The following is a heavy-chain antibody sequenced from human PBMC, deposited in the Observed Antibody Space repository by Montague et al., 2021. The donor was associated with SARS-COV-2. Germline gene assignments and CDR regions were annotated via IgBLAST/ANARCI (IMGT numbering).Heavy chain of an antibody. CDR2: IYYSGST. Sequence: TPSLTCTVSGGSISSGGYYWSWIRQHPGKGLEWIGYIYYSGSTYYNPSLKSRVTISVDTSKNQFSLKLSSVTAADTAVYYCARDRGYFDWLFHSDYYYYGMDVWGQGTTVTVSS. CDR3: ARDRGYFDWLFHSDYYYYGMDV. V-gene: IGHV4-31*03. J-gene: IGHJ6*02. D-gene: IGHD3-9*01. CDR1: GGSISSGGYY.